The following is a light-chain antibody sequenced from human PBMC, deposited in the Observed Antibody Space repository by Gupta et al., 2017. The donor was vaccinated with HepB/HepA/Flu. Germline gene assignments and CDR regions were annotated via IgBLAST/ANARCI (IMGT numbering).Light chain of an antibody. CDR1: NTNIGAHYD. CDR3: QSSDSSRSAWV. CDR2: ENT. J-gene: IGLJ3*02. Sequence: QSVLTQPASVSGAPGQTVTISCAGPNTNIGAHYDVHWYQQFPGTAPKLLIFENTKRPSGVPDRFSGSKSGTSASLTIAGLQAEDEADFYCQSSDSSRSAWVFGGGTKLKVL. V-gene: IGLV1-40*01.